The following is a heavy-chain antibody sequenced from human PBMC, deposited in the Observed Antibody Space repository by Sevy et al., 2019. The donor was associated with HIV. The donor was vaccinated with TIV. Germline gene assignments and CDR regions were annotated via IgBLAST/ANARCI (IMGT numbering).Heavy chain of an antibody. CDR2: FDPQRGKI. D-gene: IGHD4-17*01. CDR3: TTDVHLGDFRLWDD. V-gene: IGHV1-24*01. Sequence: ASVKVSCQVFEYSLNELSIHWVRQAPGKGLEWMGGFDPQRGKIIYAQKFQGRVTMTEDTSTETVYMELSNLRSEDTAVYYCTTDVHLGDFRLWDDWGQGTRVTVSS. CDR1: EYSLNELS. J-gene: IGHJ4*02.